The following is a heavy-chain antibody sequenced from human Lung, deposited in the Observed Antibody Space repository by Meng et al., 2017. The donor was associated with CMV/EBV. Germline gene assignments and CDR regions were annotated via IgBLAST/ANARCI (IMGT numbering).Heavy chain of an antibody. CDR3: TSRLFYGSGGPSFDP. CDR1: FTFSVAN. D-gene: IGHD3-10*01. J-gene: IGHJ5*02. Sequence: FTFSVANMHWVRQAAGGGLEWVGRIRTRTNNYATAYAASVKGRFTFSRDDSKNTAYLQMNSLKTEDTAVYYCTSRLFYGSGGPSFDPWGQGTLVTVSS. V-gene: IGHV3-73*01. CDR2: IRTRTNNYAT.